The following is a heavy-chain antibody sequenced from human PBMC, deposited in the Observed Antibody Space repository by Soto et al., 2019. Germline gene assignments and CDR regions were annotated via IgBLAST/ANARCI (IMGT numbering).Heavy chain of an antibody. CDR1: GFPFRIYS. CDR3: SRDATFGTKGGSFDI. J-gene: IGHJ3*02. V-gene: IGHV3-33*01. Sequence: SLRLSCAASGFPFRIYSMHWVRQSPGKGLEWVAVMWYDGTNKYYGESVKGRFTISRDNSENTLYLQMKSLRVEDTAVYYCSRDATFGTKGGSFDIWGHGTLVTVSS. D-gene: IGHD3-16*01. CDR2: MWYDGTNK.